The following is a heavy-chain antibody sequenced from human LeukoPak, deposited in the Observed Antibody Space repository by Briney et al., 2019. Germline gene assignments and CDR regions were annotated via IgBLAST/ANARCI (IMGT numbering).Heavy chain of an antibody. Sequence: PSETLPLTCAVYGGSFSGYYWSWIRQPPGKGLEWIGEINHSGSTNYNPSLKSRVTISVDTSKNQFSLKLSSVTAADTAVYYCARGHITMVRGVIINYYYYYGMDVWGQGTTVTVSS. V-gene: IGHV4-34*01. CDR1: GGSFSGYY. J-gene: IGHJ6*02. CDR2: INHSGST. CDR3: ARGHITMVRGVIINYYYYYGMDV. D-gene: IGHD3-10*01.